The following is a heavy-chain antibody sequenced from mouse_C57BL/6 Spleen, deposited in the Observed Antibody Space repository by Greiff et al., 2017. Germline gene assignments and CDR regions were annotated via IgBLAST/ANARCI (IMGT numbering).Heavy chain of an antibody. CDR1: GFTFSDYG. J-gene: IGHJ2*01. CDR3: ARGGNNDY. Sequence: EVQLVESGGGLVKPGGSLKLSCAASGFTFSDYGMHWVRQAPEKGLEWVAYISSGSSTIYSADTVKGRFTISIDTAKNTLFLQITSLMSEDTAMYYCARGGNNDYWGQGTTLTVSS. V-gene: IGHV5-17*01. CDR2: ISSGSSTI. D-gene: IGHD2-1*01.